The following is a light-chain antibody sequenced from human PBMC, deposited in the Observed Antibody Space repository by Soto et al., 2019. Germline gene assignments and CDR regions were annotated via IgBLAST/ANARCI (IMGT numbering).Light chain of an antibody. CDR1: SSNIGSNT. CDR2: STS. Sequence: QSLLTQPPSASETPGQIVAISCSGSSSNIGSNTVTWYQQLPGTAPKLLIYSTSQRSSGVPGRFSGSKSGASASLSISGLQSEDEADYYCAAWDDRLDVYVFGTGTKVTVL. CDR3: AAWDDRLDVYV. J-gene: IGLJ1*01. V-gene: IGLV1-44*01.